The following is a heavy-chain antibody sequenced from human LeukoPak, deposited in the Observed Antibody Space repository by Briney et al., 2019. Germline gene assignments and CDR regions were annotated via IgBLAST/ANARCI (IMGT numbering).Heavy chain of an antibody. D-gene: IGHD2-15*01. CDR3: ARDGEGSSGDNHFDY. CDR2: IKQDGSEK. Sequence: GGSLRLSCAASGFTFSSYWMSWVRQAPGKGLEWVANIKQDGSEKYYVDSVNGRFTISRDNAKNSLYLQMNSLRAEDTAVYYCARDGEGSSGDNHFDYWGQGTLVTVSS. V-gene: IGHV3-7*01. J-gene: IGHJ4*02. CDR1: GFTFSSYW.